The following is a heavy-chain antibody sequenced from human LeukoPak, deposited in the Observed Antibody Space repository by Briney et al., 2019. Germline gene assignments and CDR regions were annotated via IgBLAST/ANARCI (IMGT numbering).Heavy chain of an antibody. Sequence: ASVTVSCTVSGYTLTELSMHWVRQAPGKGLEWMGGFDPEDGETIYAQKFQGRVTMTEDTSTDTAYIELSSLRSEDTAAYYCATDRSGSYYFDYWGQGTLVTVSS. CDR2: FDPEDGET. CDR1: GYTLTELS. J-gene: IGHJ4*02. V-gene: IGHV1-24*01. CDR3: ATDRSGSYYFDY. D-gene: IGHD1-26*01.